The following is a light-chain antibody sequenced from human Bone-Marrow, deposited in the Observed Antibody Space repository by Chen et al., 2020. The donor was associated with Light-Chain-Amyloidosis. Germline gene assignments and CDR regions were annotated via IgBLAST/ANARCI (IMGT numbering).Light chain of an antibody. CDR1: SSNIGSNY. CDR3: SAWDDSLSAVV. J-gene: IGLJ2*01. CDR2: RNN. Sequence: QSVLTQPPSASGTTGQRVTISCSGTSSNIGSNYIYWYQQFPGTAPKLLIYRNNQRPSGVTDRFSGSKSGTSASLAISGLRPEDEADYYCSAWDDSLSAVVFGGGTKLTVL. V-gene: IGLV1-47*01.